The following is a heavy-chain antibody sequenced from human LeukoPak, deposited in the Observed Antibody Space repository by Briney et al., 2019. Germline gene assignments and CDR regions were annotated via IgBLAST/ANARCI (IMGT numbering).Heavy chain of an antibody. Sequence: GGSLRLSCAASGFPFSSYAMSWVGEAPGKGLEWVSAIGGGDGSTYYADSVKGRFTISRDNSNNRLYLQINSQRAEDAAVYYCAKGDSSGWYESNWFDPGGQGTLVTVSS. CDR1: GFPFSSYA. J-gene: IGHJ5*02. CDR2: IGGGDGST. V-gene: IGHV3-23*01. CDR3: AKGDSSGWYESNWFDP. D-gene: IGHD6-19*01.